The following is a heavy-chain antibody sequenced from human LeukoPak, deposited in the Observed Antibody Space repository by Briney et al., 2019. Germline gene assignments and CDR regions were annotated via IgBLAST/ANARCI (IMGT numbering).Heavy chain of an antibody. Sequence: ASVKVSCKVSGYTLTELSMHWVRQAPGKGLEWMGGFDPEDGETIYAQKFQGRVTMTVDTSTDTAYMELSSLRPEDTAVYYCATWTGGSGYYNYWGQGTLVTVSS. CDR2: FDPEDGET. CDR3: ATWTGGSGYYNY. J-gene: IGHJ4*02. D-gene: IGHD3-22*01. V-gene: IGHV1-24*01. CDR1: GYTLTELS.